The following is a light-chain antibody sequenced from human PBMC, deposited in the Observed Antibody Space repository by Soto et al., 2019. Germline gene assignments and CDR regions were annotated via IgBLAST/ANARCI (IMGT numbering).Light chain of an antibody. Sequence: IQMTQSPSTLSASVGDRVTISCRASQNINKWLAWYQQKAGKAPNLLISQASTLQSGVPSRFSGSGSGTDFTLTITSLQPEDFATYYCQQYETYWGAFGQGTKVEVK. V-gene: IGKV1-5*03. CDR1: QNINKW. J-gene: IGKJ1*01. CDR3: QQYETYWGA. CDR2: QAS.